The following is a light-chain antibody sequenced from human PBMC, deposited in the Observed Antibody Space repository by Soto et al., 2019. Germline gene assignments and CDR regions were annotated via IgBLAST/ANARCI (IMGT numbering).Light chain of an antibody. V-gene: IGLV1-51*01. CDR2: DNN. Sequence: QSVLTQPPSVSVAPGQKVTISCSGSSSNIGNTYVSWYQQLPGTAPKLLIYDNNKRPSGIPDRFSDSKSGTSATLAITGLQTGDEADYYCGTWDSSLSAYVFGTGTKLTVL. J-gene: IGLJ1*01. CDR1: SSNIGNTY. CDR3: GTWDSSLSAYV.